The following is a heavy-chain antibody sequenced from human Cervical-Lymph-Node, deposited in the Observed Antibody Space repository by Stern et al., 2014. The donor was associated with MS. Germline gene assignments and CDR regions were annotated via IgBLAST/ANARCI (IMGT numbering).Heavy chain of an antibody. V-gene: IGHV3-30-3*01. D-gene: IGHD3-10*01. CDR1: GFNFSSYA. Sequence: QLVQSGGGVVQPGRALRLSCAATGFNFSSYAMQWVRQAPGKGLVWLAVISYDGSKAYYTESVKGRFTVSRDNSKNTLFLQVSSLRPEDTAEYYCARDLVWFGELDWGAMDVWGHGTTVTVSS. CDR2: ISYDGSKA. CDR3: ARDLVWFGELDWGAMDV. J-gene: IGHJ6*02.